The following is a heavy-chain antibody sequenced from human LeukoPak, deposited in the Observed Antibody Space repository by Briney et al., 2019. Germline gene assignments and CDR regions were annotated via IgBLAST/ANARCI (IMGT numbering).Heavy chain of an antibody. Sequence: PGGSLRLSCAASGFTFSSYWMSWVRQAPGKGLGWVANIKQDGSDKYYVDSVKGRFTISRDNAKNSLYLQMNSLRAEDTAVYYCARNGAVTTWRYYYYYYMDVWGKGTTVTVSS. J-gene: IGHJ6*03. D-gene: IGHD4-17*01. CDR2: IKQDGSDK. CDR1: GFTFSSYW. V-gene: IGHV3-7*01. CDR3: ARNGAVTTWRYYYYYYMDV.